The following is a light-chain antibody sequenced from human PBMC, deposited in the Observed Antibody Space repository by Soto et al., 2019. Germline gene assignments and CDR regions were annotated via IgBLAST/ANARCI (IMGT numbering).Light chain of an antibody. Sequence: EIVLTQSPGTLSLSPGERATLSCRASQSVSSSYLAWYQQKPGQAPRLLIYGASSRATGIPDRFSGSGSGTDFTLTISRLEPDDFSVYYCQQYGSSPKTFGQGTKVEI. CDR3: QQYGSSPKT. CDR2: GAS. V-gene: IGKV3-20*01. J-gene: IGKJ1*01. CDR1: QSVSSSY.